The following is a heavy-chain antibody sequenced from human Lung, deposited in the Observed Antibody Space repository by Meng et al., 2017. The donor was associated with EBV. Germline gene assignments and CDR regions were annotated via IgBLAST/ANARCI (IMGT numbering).Heavy chain of an antibody. V-gene: IGHV4-34*01. Sequence: QLQRQQWGAGVLKPLATLFYAGAVYGGYFSGYFSGYYWSWVRHAPGKGLEWIGEINDSGSTDYNPSLKSRLTISVDRSKSQFSLELSSVTAADTAVYYCARSTFDYWGQGTLVTVSS. CDR3: ARSTFDY. D-gene: IGHD1-26*01. CDR2: INDSGST. CDR1: GGYFSGYFSGYY. J-gene: IGHJ4*02.